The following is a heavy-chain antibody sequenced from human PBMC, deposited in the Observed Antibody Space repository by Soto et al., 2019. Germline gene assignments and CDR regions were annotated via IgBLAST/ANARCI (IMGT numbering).Heavy chain of an antibody. CDR3: VRGTMAPDY. J-gene: IGHJ4*02. CDR1: GFTFSYNG. Sequence: GGSLRLSCAASGFTFSYNGMSWVRQAPGKGLEWVSGISPSGGSTYYSDSVKGRFTISRDNSRNTLSLQMNNLRAEDTAIYYCVRGTMAPDYWGQGTLVTVSS. D-gene: IGHD2-8*01. CDR2: ISPSGGST. V-gene: IGHV3-23*01.